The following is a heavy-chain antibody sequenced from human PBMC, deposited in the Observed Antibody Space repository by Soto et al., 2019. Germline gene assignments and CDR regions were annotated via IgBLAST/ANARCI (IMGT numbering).Heavy chain of an antibody. D-gene: IGHD2-2*01. CDR3: ARGSCRSSSSYGFDY. Sequence: QVQLQESGPGLVKPSETLSLTCTVSGGSLSSYYWNWIRRPAGKGLEWIGRFSASGSTNYNPSLKSRVTMSVDTSKNQFSLRLNSVTAADTAVYYCARGSCRSSSSYGFDYWGQGTLVTVSS. J-gene: IGHJ4*02. V-gene: IGHV4-4*07. CDR1: GGSLSSYY. CDR2: FSASGST.